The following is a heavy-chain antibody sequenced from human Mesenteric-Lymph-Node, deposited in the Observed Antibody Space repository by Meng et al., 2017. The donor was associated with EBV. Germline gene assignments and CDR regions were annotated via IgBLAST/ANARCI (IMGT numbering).Heavy chain of an antibody. D-gene: IGHD2-15*01. Sequence: QGQGVQSGAGGKKPGASVKVSCKVSGYTRTELSMHWVRQAPGKGLEWMAGFDPEDDETIYAQNFQGRVTMTEDRSTDSGYMELRGLRSEDTAVYYCAIVEEGFCSGGSCYRFDYWGQGTLVTVSS. CDR2: FDPEDDET. V-gene: IGHV1-24*01. CDR1: GYTRTELS. CDR3: AIVEEGFCSGGSCYRFDY. J-gene: IGHJ4*02.